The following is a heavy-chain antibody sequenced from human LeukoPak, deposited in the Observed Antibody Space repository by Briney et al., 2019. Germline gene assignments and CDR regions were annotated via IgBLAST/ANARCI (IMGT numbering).Heavy chain of an antibody. D-gene: IGHD6-25*01. V-gene: IGHV4-30-2*01. J-gene: IGHJ2*01. Sequence: SGTLSLTCAVSGRSISSGGYSWSWIRQPPGKGLEWLWYIYHNGSTYYNPSLKTRVTISVDRSKNQFSLKLSSVTAADTAVYYCARAPRTANWYFDLWGGGTLVTVSS. CDR2: IYHNGST. CDR1: GRSISSGGYS. CDR3: ARAPRTANWYFDL.